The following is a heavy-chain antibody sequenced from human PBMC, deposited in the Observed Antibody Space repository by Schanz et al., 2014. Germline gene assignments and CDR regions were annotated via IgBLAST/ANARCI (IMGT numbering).Heavy chain of an antibody. D-gene: IGHD6-13*01. CDR1: GFTVNTNY. J-gene: IGHJ5*02. CDR2: MYINSGST. V-gene: IGHV3-66*03. CDR3: ARDMTIAPA. Sequence: EVQLVESGGGLVQPGGSLRLSCAVSGFTVNTNYMSWVRQAPGKGLEWISSMYINSGSTQYADSVKGRFIISRDNSKNTLYLQMDTLRVEDTAMFYCARDMTIAPAWGQGTLVTVSS.